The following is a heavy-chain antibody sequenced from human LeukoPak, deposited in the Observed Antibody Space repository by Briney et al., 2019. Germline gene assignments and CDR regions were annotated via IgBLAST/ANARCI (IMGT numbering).Heavy chain of an antibody. CDR2: IYYSGST. CDR3: ARRNEDLIAAAGSDAFDI. D-gene: IGHD6-13*01. J-gene: IGHJ3*02. V-gene: IGHV4-39*01. CDR1: GGSISSSSYY. Sequence: SETLSLTCTVSGGSISSSSYYWGWIRQPPGKGLEWIGSIYYSGSTYYNPSLKSRVTISVDTSKNPFSLKLSSVTAADTAVYYCARRNEDLIAAAGSDAFDIWGQGTMVTVSS.